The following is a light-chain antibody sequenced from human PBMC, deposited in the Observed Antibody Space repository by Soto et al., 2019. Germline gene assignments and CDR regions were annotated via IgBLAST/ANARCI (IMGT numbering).Light chain of an antibody. CDR3: CSYSGAYV. J-gene: IGLJ1*01. V-gene: IGLV2-11*01. CDR2: DVT. Sequence: QSVLTQPRSVSGSPGQSVTISCTGISSDVGGYNYVSWYQQHPGKAPKLMIYDVTKRPSGVPDRFSGSKSGNTASLTISGLQADDEADYYCCSYSGAYVFGTGIKLTVL. CDR1: SSDVGGYNY.